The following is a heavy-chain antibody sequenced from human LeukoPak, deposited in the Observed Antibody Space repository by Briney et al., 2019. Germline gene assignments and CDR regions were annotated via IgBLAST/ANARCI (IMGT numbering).Heavy chain of an antibody. CDR2: ISGSGGST. V-gene: IGHV3-23*01. Sequence: PGGSLRLSCAASGFXFSSNAMSWVRQSPGKGMEWVSAISGSGGSTYYADSVKGRFTISRDNSKNTLYLQMNSLRAEDTAVYYCAKSSSGWYSFDYWGQGTLVTVSS. CDR3: AKSSSGWYSFDY. CDR1: GFXFSSNA. J-gene: IGHJ4*02. D-gene: IGHD6-19*01.